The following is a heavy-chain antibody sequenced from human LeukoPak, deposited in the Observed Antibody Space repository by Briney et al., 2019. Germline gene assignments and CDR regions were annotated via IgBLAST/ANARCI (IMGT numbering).Heavy chain of an antibody. Sequence: SSETLSLTCAVYGGSFSGYYWSWVRQPPGKGLEWIGEINHSGSTNYNPSLKSRVTISVDTSKNQFSLKLSSVTAADTAVYYCAREESHLHSSGYYYALDYWGQGTLVTVSS. D-gene: IGHD3-22*01. CDR3: AREESHLHSSGYYYALDY. V-gene: IGHV4-34*01. CDR1: GGSFSGYY. J-gene: IGHJ4*02. CDR2: INHSGST.